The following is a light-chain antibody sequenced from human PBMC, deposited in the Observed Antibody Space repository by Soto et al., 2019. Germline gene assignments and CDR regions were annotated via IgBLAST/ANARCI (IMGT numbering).Light chain of an antibody. V-gene: IGKV1-27*01. CDR1: QDIYTY. J-gene: IGKJ1*01. CDR2: GAS. CDR3: QHYNKAPWT. Sequence: IQMTQSPSSLSASVGDRVTITCRASQDIYTYLAWYQHRPGKAPELLIYGASTLQAGVPSRFSGGGSGTHFVLTISSLQPEDVATYYCQHYNKAPWTFGQGTKVDNK.